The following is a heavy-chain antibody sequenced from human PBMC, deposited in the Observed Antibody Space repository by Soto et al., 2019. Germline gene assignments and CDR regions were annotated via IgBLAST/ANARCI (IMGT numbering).Heavy chain of an antibody. CDR3: ASVGFWYSRTVTPLRWLDP. V-gene: IGHV1-18*01. Sequence: QVQLVQSGAEVKKPGASVKVSCKASGYTFTSYGISWVRQAPGQGLEWMGWISAYNGNTNYAQKLQGRVTMTTHTXXSXDXTELRSLRSDETAVYYCASVGFWYSRTVTPLRWLDPWGEGTLVTVAS. J-gene: IGHJ5*02. CDR2: ISAYNGNT. CDR1: GYTFTSYG. D-gene: IGHD1-1*01.